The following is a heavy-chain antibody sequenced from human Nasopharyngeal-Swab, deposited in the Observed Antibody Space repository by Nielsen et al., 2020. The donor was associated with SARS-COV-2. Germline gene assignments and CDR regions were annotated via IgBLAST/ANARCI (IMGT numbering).Heavy chain of an antibody. Sequence: GESLKISCAASRFTFSSYAMSWVRQAPGKGLEWVSTISASGDGTYYADSVKGRFTISRDNSKNTLSLQMNSLRAEDTAIYYCAKLARAGTIGLFDYWGQGTPDTVSS. J-gene: IGHJ4*02. CDR2: ISASGDGT. V-gene: IGHV3-23*01. CDR3: AKLARAGTIGLFDY. CDR1: RFTFSSYA. D-gene: IGHD1-1*01.